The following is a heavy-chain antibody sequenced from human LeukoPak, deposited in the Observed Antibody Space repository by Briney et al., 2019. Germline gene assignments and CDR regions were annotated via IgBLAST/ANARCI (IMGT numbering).Heavy chain of an antibody. D-gene: IGHD3-10*01. CDR3: AKAPWFGEPHFDY. Sequence: PGGSLRLSCAASGFTFSSYAMHWVRQAPGKGLEWVAVISYDGSNKYYADSVKGRFTISRDNSKNTLYLQMNSLRAEDTALYYCAKAPWFGEPHFDYWGQGTLVTVSS. J-gene: IGHJ4*02. CDR2: ISYDGSNK. V-gene: IGHV3-30-3*01. CDR1: GFTFSSYA.